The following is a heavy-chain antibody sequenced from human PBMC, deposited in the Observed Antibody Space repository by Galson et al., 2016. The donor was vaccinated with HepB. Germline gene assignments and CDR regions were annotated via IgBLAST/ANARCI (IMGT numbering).Heavy chain of an antibody. CDR2: ISGDGRTI. CDR3: ARMFPLYSSGWYVRGDGWFDS. J-gene: IGHJ5*01. CDR1: GFTFSYYY. V-gene: IGHV3-11*01. Sequence: SLRLSCAASGFTFSYYYMSWIRRAPGKGLEWVSYISGDGRTINYADSVKGRFTISRGNAKNSLYLHMNSLTGEDTAVYYCARMFPLYSSGWYVRGDGWFDSWGQGTLVTVSS. D-gene: IGHD6-19*01.